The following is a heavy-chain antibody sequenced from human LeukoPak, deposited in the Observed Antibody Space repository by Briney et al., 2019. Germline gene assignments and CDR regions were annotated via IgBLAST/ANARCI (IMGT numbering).Heavy chain of an antibody. J-gene: IGHJ3*02. D-gene: IGHD5-24*01. CDR1: GFTVSSKY. CDR3: AKERGEMAATDAFGI. Sequence: GGSLRLSCAASGFTVSSKYMSWVRQAPGKGLEWVSLIYSGGSTYYADSVKGRFTISRDKTKNTLYLQMNSLRAEDTAVYYCAKERGEMAATDAFGIWGQGTMVTVSS. V-gene: IGHV3-66*01. CDR2: IYSGGST.